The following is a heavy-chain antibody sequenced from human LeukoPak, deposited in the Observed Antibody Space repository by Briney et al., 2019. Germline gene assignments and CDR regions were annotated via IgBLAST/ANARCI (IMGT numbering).Heavy chain of an antibody. CDR1: GGSFSGYY. D-gene: IGHD3-3*01. CDR2: INHSGST. Sequence: SETLSLTCAVYGGSFSGYYWSWIRQPPGKGLEWIGEINHSGSTSYNPSLKSRVTISVDTSKNQFSVKLSSVTAADTAVYYCARPVYDFWSGPPYYYYYYMDVWGKGTTVTVSS. J-gene: IGHJ6*03. V-gene: IGHV4-34*01. CDR3: ARPVYDFWSGPPYYYYYYMDV.